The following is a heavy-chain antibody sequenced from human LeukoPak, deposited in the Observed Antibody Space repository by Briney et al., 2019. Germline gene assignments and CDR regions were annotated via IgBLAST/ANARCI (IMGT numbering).Heavy chain of an antibody. V-gene: IGHV3-21*01. CDR1: GFTFSSYS. CDR3: ARDLDYDFWSGYYFDP. CDR2: ISSSSSYI. J-gene: IGHJ5*02. D-gene: IGHD3-3*01. Sequence: GGSLRLSCAASGFTFSSYSMNWVRQAPGKGLEWVSSISSSSSYIYYADSVKGRFTISRDNAKNSLYLQMNSLRAEDTAVYYCARDLDYDFWSGYYFDPWGQGTLVTVSS.